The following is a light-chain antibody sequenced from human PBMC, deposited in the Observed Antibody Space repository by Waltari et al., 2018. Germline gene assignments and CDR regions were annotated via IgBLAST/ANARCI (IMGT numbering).Light chain of an antibody. J-gene: IGLJ2*01. CDR2: AVS. CDR1: SSDVGAYKR. CDR3: SSYAGSSKGV. Sequence: QSALTQPASVSGSPGQSITISCTGTSSDVGAYKRVSGYQQHPGKAPKLMIYAVSKRPSGVSDRFSGSKSGDMASLTISGLQPEDEAEYFCSSYAGSSKGVFGGGTKVTVL. V-gene: IGLV2-23*02.